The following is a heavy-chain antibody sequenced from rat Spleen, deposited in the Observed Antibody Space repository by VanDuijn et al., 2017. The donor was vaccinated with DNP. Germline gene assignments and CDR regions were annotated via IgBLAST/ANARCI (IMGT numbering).Heavy chain of an antibody. CDR3: AKWPNYGGWSDYFDY. Sequence: EVKLVESGGGLVQPGRSLKLSCAASGFNFNDYWMGWVRQAPGKGLEWIGQINKHSSIINYIPSLKEKITISRDNAQNTLYLQMSKLGSEDTAIYYCAKWPNYGGWSDYFDYWGQGVMVTVSS. CDR1: GFNFNDYW. J-gene: IGHJ2*01. V-gene: IGHV4-2*01. D-gene: IGHD1-11*01. CDR2: INKHSSII.